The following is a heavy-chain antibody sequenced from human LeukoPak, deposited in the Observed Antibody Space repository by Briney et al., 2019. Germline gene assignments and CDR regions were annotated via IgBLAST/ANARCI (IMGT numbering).Heavy chain of an antibody. Sequence: PGGSLRLSCAASGFTFSSCWMSWVRQAPGKGLEWVANIKQDGSEKHYVDSVKGRFTISRDNARNSLYLQMNSLRAEDTAVYYCARLILWFGEPYYFDYWGQGTLVTVSS. CDR3: ARLILWFGEPYYFDY. J-gene: IGHJ4*02. CDR1: GFTFSSCW. V-gene: IGHV3-7*01. CDR2: IKQDGSEK. D-gene: IGHD3-10*01.